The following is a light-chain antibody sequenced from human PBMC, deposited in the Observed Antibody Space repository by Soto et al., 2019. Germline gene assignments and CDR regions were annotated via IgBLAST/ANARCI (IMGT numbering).Light chain of an antibody. Sequence: MVLTPSPANLSVSPGYRSTLSFSSSQSIGSAVAWYHQRSGQAPRLLIFDASIRVPTTPARFSGSVSGTEFTLTISRLEPEDFAVYYCQQRSNWPPTWTFGQGTKVDIK. CDR2: DAS. CDR3: QQRSNWPPTWT. J-gene: IGKJ1*01. V-gene: IGKV3-11*01. CDR1: QSIGSA.